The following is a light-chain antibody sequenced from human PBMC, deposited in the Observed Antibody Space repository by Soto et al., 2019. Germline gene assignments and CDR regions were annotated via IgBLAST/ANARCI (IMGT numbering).Light chain of an antibody. V-gene: IGKV1-27*01. CDR1: QGISHY. Sequence: DIQMTQSPSSLSASVGDRVTITCRASQGISHYLAWYQQKPGTVPNLLIYDASTLQSGVPSRFSGSGSGTDFTLTITSLQPEDVATYYCQKYNSAPWTFGQGTKVDIK. CDR3: QKYNSAPWT. J-gene: IGKJ1*01. CDR2: DAS.